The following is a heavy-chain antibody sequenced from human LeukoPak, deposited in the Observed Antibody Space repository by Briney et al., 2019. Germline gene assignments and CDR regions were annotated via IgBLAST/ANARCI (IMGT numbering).Heavy chain of an antibody. CDR1: GFTFSSDA. CDR2: ISDTGGNP. V-gene: IGHV3-23*01. D-gene: IGHD4/OR15-4a*01. Sequence: GGSLTLSRAASGFTFSSDAMTWARQPPGRGLEWVSGISDTGGNPYYADSVKGRFTISRDKSKNTLDLQMNSLRAEDTAVYYCAKGTMHDYWGQGTLVTVSS. CDR3: AKGTMHDY. J-gene: IGHJ4*02.